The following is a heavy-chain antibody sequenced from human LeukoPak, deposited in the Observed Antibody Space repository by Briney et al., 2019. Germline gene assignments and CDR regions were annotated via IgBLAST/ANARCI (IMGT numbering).Heavy chain of an antibody. CDR1: GFTFSSYS. V-gene: IGHV3-21*01. J-gene: IGHJ3*02. CDR3: ARSVFGTPRNVFDI. Sequence: GGSLRLSCAASGFTFSSYSMNWVRQAPGKGLEWVSSISSSSSYIYYADSVKGRFTISRDNAKNSLYLQMNSLRAEDTAVYYCARSVFGTPRNVFDIWGQGTMVTVSS. D-gene: IGHD3-3*02. CDR2: ISSSSSYI.